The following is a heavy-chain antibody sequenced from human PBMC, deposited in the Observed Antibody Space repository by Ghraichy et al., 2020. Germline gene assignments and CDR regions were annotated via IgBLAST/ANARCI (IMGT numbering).Heavy chain of an antibody. V-gene: IGHV3-74*01. CDR2: IKMDGSST. CDR3: ARDNGHYSFDF. Sequence: GGSLRLSCASSGFTFSSYWMPWVRQAPGKGLEWVSRIKMDGSSTSHADSVMGRFTISRDNAKNTLYLQMNSLRAEDTAVYSCARDNGHYSFDFWGRGTLVTVSS. J-gene: IGHJ2*01. D-gene: IGHD5-24*01. CDR1: GFTFSSYW.